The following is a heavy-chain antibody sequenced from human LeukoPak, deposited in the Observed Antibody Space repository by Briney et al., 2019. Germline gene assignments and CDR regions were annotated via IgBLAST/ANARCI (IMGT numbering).Heavy chain of an antibody. CDR1: GFTFSSYA. D-gene: IGHD3-16*02. CDR3: ARDLATRQRTGLYDS. V-gene: IGHV3-30*04. CDR2: ISYDGSNK. Sequence: GGSLRLSCAASGFTFSSYAMHWVRQAPGKGLEWVAVISYDGSNKYYADSVKGRFTISRDNAKNYLYLQMNSLRAEDTAVYYCARDLATRQRTGLYDSWGQGALVTVSS. J-gene: IGHJ4*02.